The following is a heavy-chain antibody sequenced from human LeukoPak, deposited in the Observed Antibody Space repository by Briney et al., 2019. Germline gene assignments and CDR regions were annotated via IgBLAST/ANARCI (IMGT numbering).Heavy chain of an antibody. D-gene: IGHD3-16*02. CDR3: ARVMITFGGVIAPYYYYYYMDV. CDR1: GYAFTSYD. Sequence: ASVKVSCKASGYAFTSYDINWVRQATGQGLEWMGWMNPNSGNTGYAQKFQGRVTMTRNTSISTAYMELSSLRSEDTAVYYCARVMITFGGVIAPYYYYYYMDVWGKGTTVTISS. V-gene: IGHV1-8*01. CDR2: MNPNSGNT. J-gene: IGHJ6*03.